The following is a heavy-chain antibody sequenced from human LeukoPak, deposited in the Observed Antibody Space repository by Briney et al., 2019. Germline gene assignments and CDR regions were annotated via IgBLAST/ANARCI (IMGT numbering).Heavy chain of an antibody. CDR1: GYTFTGYY. CDR2: INPNSGGT. V-gene: IGHV1-2*06. D-gene: IGHD6-6*01. Sequence: GASVKVSCKASGYTFTGYYMHWVRQAPGQGLEWMGRINPNSGGTNYAQKFQGRVTMTRDTSISTAYMELSRLRSDDTAVYYCARDRLAAQRFGYYYYMDVWGKGTTVTVSS. CDR3: ARDRLAAQRFGYYYYMDV. J-gene: IGHJ6*03.